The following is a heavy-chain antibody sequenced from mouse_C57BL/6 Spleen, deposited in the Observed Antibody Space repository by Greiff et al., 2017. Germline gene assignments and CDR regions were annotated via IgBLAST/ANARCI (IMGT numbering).Heavy chain of an antibody. D-gene: IGHD2-1*01. CDR2: IYPGDGDT. Sequence: QVQLQQSGAELVKPGASVKISCKASGYAFSSYWMNWVKQRPGKGLEWIGQIYPGDGDTNYNGKFKGKATLTADKSSSTAYMQLSSLTSEDSAVYFCAIERGYGNYILDYWGQGTTLTVSS. CDR3: AIERGYGNYILDY. J-gene: IGHJ2*01. V-gene: IGHV1-80*01. CDR1: GYAFSSYW.